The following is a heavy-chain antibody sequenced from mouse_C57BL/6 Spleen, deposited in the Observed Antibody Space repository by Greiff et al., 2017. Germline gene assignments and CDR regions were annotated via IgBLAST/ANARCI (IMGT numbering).Heavy chain of an antibody. CDR2: INYDGSST. CDR1: GFTFSDYY. Sequence: EVQLQESEGGLVQPGSSMKLSCTASGFTFSDYYMAWVRQVPEKGLEWVANINYDGSSTYYLDTLKSRFIISRDNAKNILYLQMSSLKSEDTATYYCASIYSKGWYFDVWGTGTTVTVSS. D-gene: IGHD2-5*01. CDR3: ASIYSKGWYFDV. J-gene: IGHJ1*03. V-gene: IGHV5-16*01.